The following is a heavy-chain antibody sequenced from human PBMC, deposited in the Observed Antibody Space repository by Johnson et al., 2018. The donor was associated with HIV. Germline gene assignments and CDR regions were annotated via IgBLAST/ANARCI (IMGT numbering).Heavy chain of an antibody. CDR1: GFTFSRYV. CDR2: IRYDGNNK. V-gene: IGHV3-33*08. D-gene: IGHD6-13*01. Sequence: QVQLVESGGGVVQPGRSLRLSCAASGFTFSRYVIHRVRQAPGKGLEWVAFIRYDGNNKYYADAVKGRFTVSRDNSQNILYLHMNSLKTEDSAVYYCTSRYSSNWWGYAFDIWGQGTVVTVS. J-gene: IGHJ3*02. CDR3: TSRYSSNWWGYAFDI.